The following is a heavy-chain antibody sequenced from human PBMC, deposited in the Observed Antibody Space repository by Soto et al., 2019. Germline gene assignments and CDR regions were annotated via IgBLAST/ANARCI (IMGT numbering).Heavy chain of an antibody. CDR3: ARTAYNWNDEFDY. Sequence: PGGSLRLSCAASGFTFSSYSMNWVRQAPGKGLEWVSYISSSSSTIYYADSVKGRFTISRDNAKNSLYLQMNSLRDEDTTVYYCARTAYNWNDEFDYWGQGTLVTVSS. V-gene: IGHV3-48*02. CDR2: ISSSSSTI. J-gene: IGHJ4*02. CDR1: GFTFSSYS. D-gene: IGHD1-1*01.